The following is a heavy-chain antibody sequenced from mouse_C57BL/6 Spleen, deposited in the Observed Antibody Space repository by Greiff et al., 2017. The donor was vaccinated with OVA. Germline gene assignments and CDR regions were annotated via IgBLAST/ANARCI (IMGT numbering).Heavy chain of an antibody. CDR1: GFTFSDYG. V-gene: IGHV5-17*01. CDR3: ANSNYLWYFDY. D-gene: IGHD2-5*01. J-gene: IGHJ2*01. CDR2: ISSGSSTI. Sequence: EVKLMESGGGLVKPGGSLKLSCAASGFTFSDYGMHWVRQAPEKGLEWVAYISSGSSTIYYADTVKGRFTISRDNAKNTLFLQMTSLRSEDTAMYYCANSNYLWYFDYWGQGTTLTVSS.